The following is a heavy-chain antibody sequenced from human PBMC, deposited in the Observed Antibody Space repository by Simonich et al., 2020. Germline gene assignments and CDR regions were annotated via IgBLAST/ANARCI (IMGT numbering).Heavy chain of an antibody. CDR2: KKQDGSEK. CDR1: GFTFSSYW. Sequence: EVQLVESGGGLVQPGGSLRLSCAASGFTFSSYWMSWVRQAPGKGREWVANKKQDGSEKYYVDSVKGRFTISRDNAKNSLYLQMNSLRAEDTAMYYCACLGTGDAFDIWGQGTMVTVSS. V-gene: IGHV3-7*01. J-gene: IGHJ3*02. CDR3: ACLGTGDAFDI. D-gene: IGHD3-9*01.